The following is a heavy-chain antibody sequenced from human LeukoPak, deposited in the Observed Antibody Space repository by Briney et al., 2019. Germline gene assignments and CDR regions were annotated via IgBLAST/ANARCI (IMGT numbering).Heavy chain of an antibody. J-gene: IGHJ4*02. V-gene: IGHV4-34*01. CDR2: INHSGST. D-gene: IGHD6-19*01. CDR3: ARVGPNSSGWFDPLTFDY. Sequence: SDTLSLTCAVYGGSVSGYYWGWIRQPRGKGLEWIGEINHSGSTNYNPSLKSRVTISVDTSKNQFSLKLSSVTAADTAVYYCARVGPNSSGWFDPLTFDYWGQGTLVTVSS. CDR1: GGSVSGYY.